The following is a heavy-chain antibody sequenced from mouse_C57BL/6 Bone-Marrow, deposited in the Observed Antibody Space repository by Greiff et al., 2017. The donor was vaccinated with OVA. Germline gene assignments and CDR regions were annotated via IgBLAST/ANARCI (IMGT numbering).Heavy chain of an antibody. J-gene: IGHJ2*01. V-gene: IGHV14-4*01. CDR3: TTYRY. Sequence: DVQLQESGAELVRPGASVKLSCTASGFNITDDYMHWVKQRPEQGLEWIGCIDPENGDTEYASKFQGKATIIVDTSSKTAYLQLSSLTSEDTAVYYCTTYRYWGQGTTLTVSS. CDR2: IDPENGDT. CDR1: GFNITDDY.